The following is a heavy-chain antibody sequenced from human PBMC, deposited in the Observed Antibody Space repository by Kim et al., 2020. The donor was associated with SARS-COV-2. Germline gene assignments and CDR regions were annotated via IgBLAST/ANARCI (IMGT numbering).Heavy chain of an antibody. V-gene: IGHV4-59*01. D-gene: IGHD3-16*02. Sequence: SETLSLTCTVSGGSISSYYWSWIRQPPGKGLEWIGYIYYSGSTNYNPSLKSRVTISVDTSKNQFSLKLSSVTAADTAVYYCARSPYDYVWGSYRRGYYYYGMDVWGQGTTVTVSS. CDR3: ARSPYDYVWGSYRRGYYYYGMDV. J-gene: IGHJ6*02. CDR2: IYYSGST. CDR1: GGSISSYY.